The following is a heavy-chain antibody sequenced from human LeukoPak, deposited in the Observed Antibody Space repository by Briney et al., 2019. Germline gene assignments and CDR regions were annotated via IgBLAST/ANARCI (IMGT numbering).Heavy chain of an antibody. CDR1: GFTFTSSA. CDR3: AADPSGTPGSDY. V-gene: IGHV1-58*01. Sequence: SVKVSCKASGFTFTSSAVQWVRQARGQRLEWIGWIVVGSGNTNYAQKFQERVTITRDMSTSTAYMELSSLRSEDTAVYYCAADPSGTPGSDYWGQGTLVTVSS. D-gene: IGHD1-1*01. J-gene: IGHJ4*02. CDR2: IVVGSGNT.